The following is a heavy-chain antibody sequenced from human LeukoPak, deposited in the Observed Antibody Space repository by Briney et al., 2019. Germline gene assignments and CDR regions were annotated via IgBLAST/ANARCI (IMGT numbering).Heavy chain of an antibody. J-gene: IGHJ4*02. CDR2: IYPADSDT. V-gene: IGHV5-51*01. CDR3: ARDGGYYYGSGTYYGPFDY. D-gene: IGHD3-10*01. Sequence: GESLKISCKGSGYSFTTSWIGWVRQMPGKGLEWMGIIYPADSDTRYSPSFQGQVTISADKSISTAFLQWSSLKASDTAMYYCARDGGYYYGSGTYYGPFDYWGQGTLVTVSS. CDR1: GYSFTTSW.